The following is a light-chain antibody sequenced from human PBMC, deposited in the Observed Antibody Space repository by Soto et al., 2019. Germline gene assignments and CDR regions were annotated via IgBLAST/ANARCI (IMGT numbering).Light chain of an antibody. CDR3: QQYNSYT. CDR1: QSISSW. Sequence: DIQMTQSPSTLSASVGDRVTITCRASQSISSWLAWYQQKPGKAPKLLIYKASSLESGVPSRFSGSGSGTEFTLTISSLQPVDFATYYCQQYNSYTFGQGTKVEIK. CDR2: KAS. J-gene: IGKJ1*01. V-gene: IGKV1-5*03.